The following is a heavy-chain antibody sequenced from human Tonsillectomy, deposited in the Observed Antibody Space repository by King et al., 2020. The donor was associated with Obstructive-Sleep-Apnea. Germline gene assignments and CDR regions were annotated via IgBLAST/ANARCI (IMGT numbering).Heavy chain of an antibody. CDR3: ARTTISNYDILTGDFDY. D-gene: IGHD3-9*01. Sequence: LQLQESGPGLVKPSETLSLTCTVSGGSISSSTYYWGWIRQPPGKGLEWIGGIHYSGSTYYNPSLKSRVTISIDTSKNQFSLKLRSVTAADTAVYYCARTTISNYDILTGDFDYWGQGTLVTVSS. CDR1: GGSISSSTYY. J-gene: IGHJ4*02. CDR2: IHYSGST. V-gene: IGHV4-39*07.